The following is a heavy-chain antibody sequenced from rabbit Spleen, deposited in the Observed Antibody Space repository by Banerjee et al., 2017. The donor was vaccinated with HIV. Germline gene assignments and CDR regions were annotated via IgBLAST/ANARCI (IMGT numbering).Heavy chain of an antibody. CDR3: ARDTGTSFSSYGMDL. V-gene: IGHV1S40*01. J-gene: IGHJ6*01. Sequence: SLEESGGDLVKPGASLTLTCTASGFSFSSNEYMCWVRQAPGKGLEWISCIAGDSSGFTYSATWAKGRFTCSKTSSTTVTLQMTSLTVADTATYFCARDTGTSFSSYGMDLWGQGTLVTVS. CDR2: IAGDSSGFT. CDR1: GFSFSSNEY. D-gene: IGHD7-1*01.